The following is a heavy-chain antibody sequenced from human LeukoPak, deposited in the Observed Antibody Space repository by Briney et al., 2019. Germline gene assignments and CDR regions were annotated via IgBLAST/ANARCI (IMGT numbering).Heavy chain of an antibody. D-gene: IGHD4-23*01. CDR1: GFTFSSYA. J-gene: IGHJ4*02. Sequence: GGPLRLSCAASGFTFSSYAMSWVRQAPGKGLEWVSGISGSGGTTFYADSVKGRFTISRDNSKNTLNLQMNSLRAEDTAVYYCAKDRDYGGNFHFDYWGQGTLVTVSS. CDR3: AKDRDYGGNFHFDY. V-gene: IGHV3-23*01. CDR2: ISGSGGTT.